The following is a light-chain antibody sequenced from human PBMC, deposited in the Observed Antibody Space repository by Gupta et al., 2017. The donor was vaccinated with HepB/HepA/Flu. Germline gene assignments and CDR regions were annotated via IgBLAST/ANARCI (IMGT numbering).Light chain of an antibody. V-gene: IGKV4-1*01. J-gene: IGKJ2*01. CDR2: WAS. Sequence: DILLTQPPDSLAVSLGGRAPLNCKSSQSVLYSSNNKNYLAWYQQKPGQPPKLLIYWASTRESGVPDRFSGSGSGTDFTLTISSLQAEDVAVYYCQQYYSTPPTFGQGTKLEIK. CDR3: QQYYSTPPT. CDR1: QSVLYSSNNKNY.